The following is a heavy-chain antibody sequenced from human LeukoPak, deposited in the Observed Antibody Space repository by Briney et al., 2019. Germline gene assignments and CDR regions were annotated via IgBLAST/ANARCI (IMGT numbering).Heavy chain of an antibody. CDR3: ARGYITMVLGVLDV. CDR1: GGSFSGYY. CDR2: VNHSGST. V-gene: IGHV4-34*01. Sequence: PSETLSLTCAVYGGSFSGYYWSWIRQPPGKGMEWIGEVNHSGSTNYNPSLKSRVTISVDTSKNQFSLKLSSVTAADTAVYYCARGYITMVLGVLDVWGQGTMVTVSS. D-gene: IGHD3-10*01. J-gene: IGHJ3*01.